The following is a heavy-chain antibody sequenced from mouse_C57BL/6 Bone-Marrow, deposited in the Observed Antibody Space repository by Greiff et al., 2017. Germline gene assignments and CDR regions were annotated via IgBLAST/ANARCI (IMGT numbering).Heavy chain of an antibody. Sequence: VQLQQPGAELVKPGASVKLSCKASGYTFTSYWMHWVKQRPGQGLEWIGMIHPNSGSTNYNEKFKSKATLTVDKSSSTDYMQLSSLTSEDSAVYYCARGPFGGYPYYYAMDYWGQGTSVTVSS. CDR2: IHPNSGST. CDR1: GYTFTSYW. V-gene: IGHV1-64*01. D-gene: IGHD1-1*02. CDR3: ARGPFGGYPYYYAMDY. J-gene: IGHJ4*01.